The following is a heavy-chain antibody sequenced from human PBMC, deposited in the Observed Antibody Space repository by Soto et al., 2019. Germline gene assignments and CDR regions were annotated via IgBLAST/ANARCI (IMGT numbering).Heavy chain of an antibody. CDR3: ARQGKTPYYDILTGYYSNYYYYMDV. Sequence: SETLSLTCTVSGGSISSSSYYWGWIRQPPGKGIERIGSIYYSGSTYYNPSLKSRVTISVDTSKNQFSLKLSSVTAAVTAVYYCARQGKTPYYDILTGYYSNYYYYMDVWGKGTTVTVSS. J-gene: IGHJ6*03. D-gene: IGHD3-9*01. CDR2: IYYSGST. V-gene: IGHV4-39*01. CDR1: GGSISSSSYY.